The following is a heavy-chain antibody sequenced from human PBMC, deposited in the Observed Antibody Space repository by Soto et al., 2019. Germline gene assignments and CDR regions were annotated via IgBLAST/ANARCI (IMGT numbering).Heavy chain of an antibody. CDR3: ARVRRCSGGSCYVYYYYYMDV. CDR2: IYYSGST. D-gene: IGHD2-15*01. CDR1: GGSISSGGYY. Sequence: QVQLQESGPGLVKPSQTLSLTCTVSGGSISSGGYYWSWIRQHPGKGLEWIGYIYYSGSTYYNPSLKSRVTISVDTSKNQFSLKLSSVTAADTAVYYCARVRRCSGGSCYVYYYYYMDVRGKGTTVTVSS. J-gene: IGHJ6*03. V-gene: IGHV4-31*03.